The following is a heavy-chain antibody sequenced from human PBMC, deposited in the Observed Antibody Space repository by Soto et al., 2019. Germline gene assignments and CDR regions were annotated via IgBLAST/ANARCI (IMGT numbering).Heavy chain of an antibody. CDR1: GGTFSSYA. Sequence: ASVKVSCKASGGTFSSYAISCVRQAPGQGLEWMGGIIPIFGTANYAQKFQGRVTITADESTSTAYMELSSLRSEDTAVYYCANLRIAAAGGGFWGQGTLVTVS. J-gene: IGHJ4*02. D-gene: IGHD6-13*01. CDR2: IIPIFGTA. CDR3: ANLRIAAAGGGF. V-gene: IGHV1-69*13.